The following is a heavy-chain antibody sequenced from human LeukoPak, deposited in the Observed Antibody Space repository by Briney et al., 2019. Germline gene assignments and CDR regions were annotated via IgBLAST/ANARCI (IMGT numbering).Heavy chain of an antibody. D-gene: IGHD2-2*01. J-gene: IGHJ4*02. CDR3: ARGGKGYCSSTSCYAPYYFDY. Sequence: ASVKVSCKASGYTFTSYGISWVRQAPGQGLEWMGWISAYNGNTNYAQKLRGRVTMTTDTSTSTAYMELRSLRSDDTAVYYCARGGKGYCSSTSCYAPYYFDYWGQGTLVTVSS. CDR2: ISAYNGNT. CDR1: GYTFTSYG. V-gene: IGHV1-18*01.